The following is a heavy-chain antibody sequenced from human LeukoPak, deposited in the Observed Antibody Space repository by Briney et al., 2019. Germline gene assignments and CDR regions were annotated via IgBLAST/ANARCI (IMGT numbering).Heavy chain of an antibody. CDR2: IYSGGST. Sequence: PGGSLRLSCAASGFTVGNNYMSWVRQAPGKGLEWVSVIYSGGSTYYADSVKGRFTISRDNSKNTLYLQMNSLRAEDTAVYYCARDQGTIILGYFDYWGQGTLVTVSS. J-gene: IGHJ4*02. D-gene: IGHD3-22*01. V-gene: IGHV3-53*01. CDR3: ARDQGTIILGYFDY. CDR1: GFTVGNNY.